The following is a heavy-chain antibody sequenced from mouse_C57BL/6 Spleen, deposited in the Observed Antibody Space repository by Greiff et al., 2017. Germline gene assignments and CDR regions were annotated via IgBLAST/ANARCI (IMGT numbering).Heavy chain of an antibody. Sequence: QVQLQQSGAELVRPGSSVKLSCKASGYTFTSYWMHWVKQRPIQGLEWIGNIDPSDSETHYNQKFKDKATLTVDKSSSTAYMQLSSLTSEDSAVYYCARGGDYGKRFAYWGQGTLVTVSA. V-gene: IGHV1-52*01. J-gene: IGHJ3*01. CDR3: ARGGDYGKRFAY. D-gene: IGHD2-1*01. CDR1: GYTFTSYW. CDR2: IDPSDSET.